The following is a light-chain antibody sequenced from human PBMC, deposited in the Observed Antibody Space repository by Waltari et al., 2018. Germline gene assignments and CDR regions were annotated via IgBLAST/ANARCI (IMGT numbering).Light chain of an antibody. CDR1: LSNIGTHY. Sequence: QSVLTQPPSASATPGQSVTISCSGSLSNIGTHYVYWYQQLPGTAPKLLIYLTHQRPSGVPDRFSASKSGTSASLAISGLRFEDEGDYYCATRDEGPTVVFGGGTKVTVL. J-gene: IGLJ2*01. V-gene: IGLV1-47*01. CDR2: LTH. CDR3: ATRDEGPTVV.